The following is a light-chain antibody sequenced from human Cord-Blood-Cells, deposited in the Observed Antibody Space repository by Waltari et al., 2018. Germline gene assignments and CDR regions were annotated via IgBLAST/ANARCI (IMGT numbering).Light chain of an antibody. V-gene: IGLV3-1*01. CDR1: KLGDKY. CDR3: QAWDSSTVV. Sequence: SYELTQPPSVSVSPGQTASHTCPGDKLGDKYACWYQQKRGQSPVLVIYQTSKRPSGIPERFSGSNSGNTATLTISGTQAMDEADYYCQAWDSSTVVFGGETKLTVL. J-gene: IGLJ2*01. CDR2: QTS.